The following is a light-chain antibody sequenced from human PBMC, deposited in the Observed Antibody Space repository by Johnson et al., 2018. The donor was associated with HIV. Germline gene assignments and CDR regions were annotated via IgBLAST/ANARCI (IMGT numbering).Light chain of an antibody. CDR3: GTWDSSLSAYV. CDR2: DNH. CDR1: SSNIGKNY. J-gene: IGLJ1*01. Sequence: QSVLTQPPSVSAAPGQKVTISCSGSSSNIGKNYVSWYQQLPGTAPKLLIFDNHKRPSGIPDRFSGSKSGTSATLGITGLQTGDEADYYCGTWDSSLSAYVSGTGTKVTVL. V-gene: IGLV1-51*01.